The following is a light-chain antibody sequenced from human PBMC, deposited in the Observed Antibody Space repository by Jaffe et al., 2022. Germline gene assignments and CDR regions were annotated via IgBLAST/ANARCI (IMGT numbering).Light chain of an antibody. CDR2: DVT. V-gene: IGLV2-14*03. CDR3: SSYTGSSTLLYV. J-gene: IGLJ1*01. Sequence: QSALTQPASVSGSPGQSITISCTGISSDVGNNFVSWFQQHPGKAPKLMIYDVTNRPSGISNRFSGSKSGNTASLTISGLQADDEADYYCSSYTGSSTLLYVFGTGTKVTVL. CDR1: SSDVGNNF.